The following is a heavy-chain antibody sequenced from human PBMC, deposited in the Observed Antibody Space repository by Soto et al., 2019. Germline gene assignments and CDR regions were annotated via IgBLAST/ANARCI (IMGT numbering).Heavy chain of an antibody. CDR3: GRGRSGQIVVFY. J-gene: IGHJ4*02. V-gene: IGHV1-2*02. Sequence: ASVKVSCKASVYTFTGHYIHWVRQAPEQGPEWMGEIGPESGATRYAQKFQGRVTMTRDTSITTVYMELKNLSPDDTAVYYCGRGRSGQIVVFYWGQGTPVTVS. CDR1: VYTFTGHY. D-gene: IGHD1-26*01. CDR2: IGPESGAT.